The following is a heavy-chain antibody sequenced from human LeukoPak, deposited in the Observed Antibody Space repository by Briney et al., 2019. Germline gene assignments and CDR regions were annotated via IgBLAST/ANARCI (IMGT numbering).Heavy chain of an antibody. Sequence: SETLSLTCAVYGGSLSGYYWSWIRQPPGKGLEWIGKINHSRSTNYNPSLKSRVTISVDTSKNQFSLKLSSVTAADTAVYYCAGRITIFGVVSDYWGQGTLVTVSS. D-gene: IGHD3-3*01. CDR2: INHSRST. J-gene: IGHJ4*02. CDR1: GGSLSGYY. V-gene: IGHV4-34*01. CDR3: AGRITIFGVVSDY.